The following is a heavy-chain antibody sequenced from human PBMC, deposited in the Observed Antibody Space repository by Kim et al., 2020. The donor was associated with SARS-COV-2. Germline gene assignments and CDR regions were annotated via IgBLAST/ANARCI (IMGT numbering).Heavy chain of an antibody. V-gene: IGHV4-34*01. D-gene: IGHD3-22*01. CDR2: INHSGST. CDR1: GGSFSGYY. Sequence: SETLSLTCAVYGGSFSGYYWSWIRQPPGKGLEWIGEINHSGSTNYNPSLKSRVTISVDTSKNQFSLKLSSVTAADTAVYYCARDRDSSGYYPWGQGTLVTVSS. CDR3: ARDRDSSGYYP. J-gene: IGHJ4*02.